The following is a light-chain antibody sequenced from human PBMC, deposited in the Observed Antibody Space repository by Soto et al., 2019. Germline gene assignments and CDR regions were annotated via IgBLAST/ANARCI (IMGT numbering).Light chain of an antibody. Sequence: QSALTQPPSASGSPGQSVIISCTGTTSDVGGYDYVSWYQHHPGKAPKLLIYEVTNRPSGVPDRFSGSKSGNTASLTVSGLQAEDEADYYCTSYACSNSCCVFGTGTKVTVL. V-gene: IGLV2-8*01. J-gene: IGLJ1*01. CDR2: EVT. CDR1: TSDVGGYDY. CDR3: TSYACSNSCCV.